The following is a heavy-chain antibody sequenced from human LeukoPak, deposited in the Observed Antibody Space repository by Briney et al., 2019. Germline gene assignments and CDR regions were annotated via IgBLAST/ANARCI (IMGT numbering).Heavy chain of an antibody. CDR2: ISHDGSNK. CDR1: GFTFSSYG. CDR3: AKDSTGYSYGPEDY. J-gene: IGHJ4*02. Sequence: GGSLRLSCAASGFTFSSYGMHWVRQAPGKGLEWVAVISHDGSNKYYADSVKGRFTISRDNSKNTLYLQMNSLRAEDTAVYYCAKDSTGYSYGPEDYWGQGTLVTVSS. V-gene: IGHV3-30*18. D-gene: IGHD5-18*01.